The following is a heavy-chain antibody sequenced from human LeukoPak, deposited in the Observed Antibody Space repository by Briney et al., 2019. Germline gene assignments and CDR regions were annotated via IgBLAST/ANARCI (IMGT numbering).Heavy chain of an antibody. D-gene: IGHD5-24*01. Sequence: SETLSLTCAVSGYSISSVYYWGWIRQPPGKVLEWIGSIYHSGSTYYNPSLKSRVTISVDTSRNQFSLKLSSVTAADTAVYYCARSPERWLQLLIDYWGQGTLVTVSS. J-gene: IGHJ4*02. CDR1: GYSISSVYY. CDR3: ARSPERWLQLLIDY. CDR2: IYHSGST. V-gene: IGHV4-38-2*01.